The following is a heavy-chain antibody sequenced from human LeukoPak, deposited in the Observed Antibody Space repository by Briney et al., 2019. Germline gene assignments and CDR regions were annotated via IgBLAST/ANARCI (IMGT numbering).Heavy chain of an antibody. CDR1: GFPFSSFG. CDR3: ARSSGYDIYDWFDP. CDR2: ISPGGVST. V-gene: IGHV3-23*01. Sequence: GGSLRLSCAASGFPFSSFGINWVRQAPGKGLERVSAISPGGVSTYYADSVKGRFTISRDNSKNTLYLQMYSLRAEDTAIYYCARSSGYDIYDWFDPWGQGTLVTVSS. J-gene: IGHJ5*02. D-gene: IGHD5-12*01.